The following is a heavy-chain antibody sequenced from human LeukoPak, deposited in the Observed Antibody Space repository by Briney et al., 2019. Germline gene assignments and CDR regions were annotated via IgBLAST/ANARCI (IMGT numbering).Heavy chain of an antibody. CDR2: IYSGGST. J-gene: IGHJ4*02. D-gene: IGHD7-27*01. V-gene: IGHV3-53*01. CDR1: GFTVSTNY. CDR3: VRDNWGLDY. Sequence: GGSLRLSCAASGFTVSTNYMSWVRQAPGKGLEWVSVIYSGGSTHYADSVKGRFTISRDNAKNTVYLQMNSLTAEDTSTYYCVRDNWGLDYWGQGTLVTVSS.